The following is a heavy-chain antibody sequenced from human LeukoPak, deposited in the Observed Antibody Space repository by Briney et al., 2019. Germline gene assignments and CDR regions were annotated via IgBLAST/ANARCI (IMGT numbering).Heavy chain of an antibody. J-gene: IGHJ4*02. CDR1: GVSIRTYY. D-gene: IGHD1-26*01. CDR3: ARMYSGTSYYFDY. V-gene: IGHV4-59*01. CDR2: FSYSGST. Sequence: SETLSLTCSVSGVSIRTYYWIWLRQPPAKGLHWMGFFSYSGSTKYNPSLKSRVTMSVDTSKNQFSLKLNSVTAADTAVYYCARMYSGTSYYFDYWGQGTLVTVSS.